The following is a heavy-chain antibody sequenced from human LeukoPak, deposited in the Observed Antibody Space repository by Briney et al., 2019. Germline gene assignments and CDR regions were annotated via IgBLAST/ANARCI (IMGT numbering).Heavy chain of an antibody. Sequence: SETLSLTCAVYGGSFSGYYWSWIRQPPGKGLEWIGEINHSGSTNYNPSLKSRVTISVDTSKNQFSLKLSSVTTADTAVYYCARGGYFDYWGQGTLVTVSS. CDR3: ARGGYFDY. CDR1: GGSFSGYY. J-gene: IGHJ4*02. CDR2: INHSGST. V-gene: IGHV4-34*01.